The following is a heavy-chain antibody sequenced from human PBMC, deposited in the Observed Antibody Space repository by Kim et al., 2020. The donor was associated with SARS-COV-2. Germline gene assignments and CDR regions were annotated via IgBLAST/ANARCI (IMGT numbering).Heavy chain of an antibody. D-gene: IGHD4-17*01. Sequence: SETLSLTCTVSGGSISSGTYYWGWIRQPPGKGLECIGTIYFSGSTYYNPSLKSRVTISVDTSKNQFSLRLRSVTAADTAVYYCVTSPFGDYDSRTFYYFDSWGQGTLVTVSS. J-gene: IGHJ4*02. V-gene: IGHV4-39*01. CDR2: IYFSGST. CDR1: GGSISSGTYY. CDR3: VTSPFGDYDSRTFYYFDS.